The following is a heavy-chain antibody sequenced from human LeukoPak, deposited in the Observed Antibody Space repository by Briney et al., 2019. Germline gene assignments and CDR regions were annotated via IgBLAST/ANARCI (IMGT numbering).Heavy chain of an antibody. Sequence: SETLSLTCTVSGGSISSYYWSWIRQPPGKGLEWIGYIYYSGSTNYNPSLKSRVTISVDTSKNQFSLKLSSVTAADTAVYYCARVGDYYDRSGYGPFDYWGQGTLVTVSS. CDR2: IYYSGST. CDR1: GGSISSYY. J-gene: IGHJ4*02. D-gene: IGHD3-22*01. V-gene: IGHV4-59*01. CDR3: ARVGDYYDRSGYGPFDY.